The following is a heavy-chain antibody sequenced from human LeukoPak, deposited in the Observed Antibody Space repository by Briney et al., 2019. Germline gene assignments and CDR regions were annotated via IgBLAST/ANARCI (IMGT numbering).Heavy chain of an antibody. CDR2: ISWDGGST. V-gene: IGHV3-43D*03. D-gene: IGHD3-22*01. CDR3: AKGSPYYYDSSGYHYPPDY. J-gene: IGHJ4*02. CDR1: GFTFDDYA. Sequence: GGSLRLSCAASGFTFDDYAMHWVRHAPGKGLEWVSPISWDGGSTYYADSVKGRFTISRDNSKNSLYLQMNSLRAEDTALYYCAKGSPYYYDSSGYHYPPDYWGQGTLVTVSS.